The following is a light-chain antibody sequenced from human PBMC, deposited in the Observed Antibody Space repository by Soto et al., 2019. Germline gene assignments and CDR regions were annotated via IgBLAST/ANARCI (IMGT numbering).Light chain of an antibody. CDR3: QQRNNWPLT. CDR1: QSVSRY. V-gene: IGKV3-11*01. J-gene: IGKJ4*01. Sequence: EIVLTQSPATLSLSPGERATLSCRASQSVSRYLAWYQQKPGQAPSLLIYDASNRATGIPARFSGSGSGTDFTLTISSLEPEDFAVYYRQQRNNWPLTFGGGTKVEIK. CDR2: DAS.